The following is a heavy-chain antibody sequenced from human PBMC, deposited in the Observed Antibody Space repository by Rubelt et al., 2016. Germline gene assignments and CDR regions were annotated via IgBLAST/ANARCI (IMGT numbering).Heavy chain of an antibody. CDR1: GGTFSSYA. J-gene: IGHJ4*02. V-gene: IGHV1-24*01. CDR3: ASYDSSGYGGGSDY. Sequence: QVQLVQSGAEVKKPGSSVKVSCKASGGTFSSYAISWVRQAPGKGLEWMGGFDPEDGETIYAQKFQGRVTMTEDTSTDTAYMELSSLRSEDTAVYYCASYDSSGYGGGSDYWGQGTLVTVSS. D-gene: IGHD3-22*01. CDR2: FDPEDGET.